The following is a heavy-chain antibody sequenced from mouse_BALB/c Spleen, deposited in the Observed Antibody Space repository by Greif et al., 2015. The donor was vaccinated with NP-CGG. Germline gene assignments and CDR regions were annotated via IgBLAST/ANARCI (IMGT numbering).Heavy chain of an antibody. CDR2: IWSGGST. D-gene: IGHD1-1*01. V-gene: IGHV2-2*02. CDR1: GFSLTSYG. J-gene: IGHJ4*01. Sequence: VQLQESGPGLVQPSQSLSITCTVSGFSLTSYGVHWVRQSPGKGLEWLGVIWSGGSTDYNAAFISRLSISKDNSKSXVFFKMNSLQANDTAIYYCARPYGSSYDYAMDYWGQGTSVTVSS. CDR3: ARPYGSSYDYAMDY.